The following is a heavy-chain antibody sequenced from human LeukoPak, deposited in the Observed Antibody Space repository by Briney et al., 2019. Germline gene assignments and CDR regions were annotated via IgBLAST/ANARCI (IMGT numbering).Heavy chain of an antibody. CDR2: IRYEGSDK. CDR3: AKDRGDWKYFDY. D-gene: IGHD1-1*01. Sequence: GGSLRLSCAASGFTFSSFAINWVRQAPGKGLEWVAFIRYEGSDKYYADSVKGRFTISRDNSKNTLYLQMNNLRVEDTAVYYCAKDRGDWKYFDYWGQGTLVTVPS. CDR1: GFTFSSFA. V-gene: IGHV3-30*02. J-gene: IGHJ4*02.